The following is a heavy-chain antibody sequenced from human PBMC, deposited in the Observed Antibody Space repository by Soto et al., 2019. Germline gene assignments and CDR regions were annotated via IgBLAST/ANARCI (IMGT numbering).Heavy chain of an antibody. Sequence: PGGSLRLSCTGSGFTFDDFAINWVRQAPGRGLEWVSGLSGGGAFTYYADSVKGRFTISRDDSKNTLYLQMNSLRVDDTAVYYCAKSGPTNYFDYWGQGALVTVSS. CDR3: AKSGPTNYFDY. J-gene: IGHJ4*02. CDR2: LSGGGAFT. V-gene: IGHV3-23*01. CDR1: GFTFDDFA.